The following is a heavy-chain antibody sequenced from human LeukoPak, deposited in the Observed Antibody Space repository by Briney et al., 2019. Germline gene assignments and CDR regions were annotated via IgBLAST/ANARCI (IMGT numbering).Heavy chain of an antibody. Sequence: GRSLRLSCAASGFTFNDYSMHWVRQAPGKGREWVSGISWNSGSIGYADSVKGRFSIPRDNAKNSLYLQMDGLNPEDTAVYYCAKGLLWSEVYYYYGMDVWGQGTTVTVSS. J-gene: IGHJ6*02. D-gene: IGHD3-10*01. V-gene: IGHV3-9*01. CDR1: GFTFNDYS. CDR2: ISWNSGSI. CDR3: AKGLLWSEVYYYYGMDV.